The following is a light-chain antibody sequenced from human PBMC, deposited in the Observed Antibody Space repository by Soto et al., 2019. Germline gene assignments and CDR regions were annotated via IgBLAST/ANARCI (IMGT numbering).Light chain of an antibody. Sequence: ELVWTQSPGTLSFSPGERTTLSCTASQSVSSSYLAWYQQTPGQAPRLLIYDTSYRATGIPDRFSGSGSGTEFTLTISSLQSEDFAVYYCQQYNNWPRTFGQGTRLEIK. J-gene: IGKJ5*01. CDR3: QQYNNWPRT. V-gene: IGKV3-20*01. CDR1: QSVSSSY. CDR2: DTS.